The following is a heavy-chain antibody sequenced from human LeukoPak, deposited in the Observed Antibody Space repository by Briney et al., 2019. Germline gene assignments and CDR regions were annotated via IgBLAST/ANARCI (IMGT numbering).Heavy chain of an antibody. CDR1: GGSISSSSYY. D-gene: IGHD1-26*01. CDR2: IYYSGST. V-gene: IGHV4-39*01. J-gene: IGHJ4*02. Sequence: SETLSLTCTVSGGSISSSSYYWGWIRQPPGKGLEWIGSIYYSGSTYYNPSLKSRVTISVDTSKNQFSLKLSSVTAADTAVYYCARLRRGGASPYYFDYWGQGPLVTVSS. CDR3: ARLRRGGASPYYFDY.